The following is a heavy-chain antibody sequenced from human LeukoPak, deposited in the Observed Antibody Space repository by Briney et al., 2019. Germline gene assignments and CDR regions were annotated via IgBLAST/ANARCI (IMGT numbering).Heavy chain of an antibody. CDR2: INYSGSA. J-gene: IGHJ3*02. D-gene: IGHD4-17*01. CDR1: GGSLSSYY. V-gene: IGHV4-59*08. Sequence: PSETLSLTCTISGGSLSSYYFSWIRQSPGKGLEWIAYINYSGSASYNPSLKSRVTMSVDTSKQFSLSLSSVTAADTAVYYCARHNYDDYVFDIWGQGTKVTVSS. CDR3: ARHNYDDYVFDI.